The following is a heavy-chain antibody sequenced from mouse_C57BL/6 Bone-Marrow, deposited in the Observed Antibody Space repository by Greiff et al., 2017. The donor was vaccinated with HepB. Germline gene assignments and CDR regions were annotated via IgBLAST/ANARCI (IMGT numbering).Heavy chain of an antibody. CDR3: ARPSTVGALGDY. D-gene: IGHD1-1*01. CDR1: GYTFTSYW. Sequence: QVQLQQSGADLVKPGASVKLSCKASGYTFTSYWMHWVKQRPGQGLEWIGNINPSNGGTNYNEKFKSKATLTVDKSSSTAYMQLSSLTSEDSAVYYCARPSTVGALGDYWGQGTSVTVSS. V-gene: IGHV1-53*01. J-gene: IGHJ4*01. CDR2: INPSNGGT.